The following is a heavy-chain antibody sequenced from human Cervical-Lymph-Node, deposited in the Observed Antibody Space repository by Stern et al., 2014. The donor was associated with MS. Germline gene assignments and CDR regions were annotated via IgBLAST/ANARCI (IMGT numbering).Heavy chain of an antibody. Sequence: DQLVESGGGVVQPGRSLRLSCVASGLTLRNSGMHWVRQAPGKGLEWVALISYGGTNKYYADSVKARFTIARDNAKNTLYLQMDSLRTDDTALYYCAKDPRGIFGVVIPYFDFWGQGTQVTVSS. J-gene: IGHJ4*02. CDR1: GLTLRNSG. CDR2: ISYGGTNK. V-gene: IGHV3-30*18. D-gene: IGHD3-3*01. CDR3: AKDPRGIFGVVIPYFDF.